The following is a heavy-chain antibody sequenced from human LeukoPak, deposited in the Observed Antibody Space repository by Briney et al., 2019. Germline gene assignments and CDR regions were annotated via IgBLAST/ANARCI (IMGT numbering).Heavy chain of an antibody. CDR3: AKDSPVIPFDD. CDR1: GFTFSIAA. D-gene: IGHD2-21*01. J-gene: IGHJ4*02. CDR2: IDGSGRNT. V-gene: IGHV3-23*01. Sequence: GGSLRLSCAASGFTFSIAAMNWVRQAPGKGPEWVSDIDGSGRNTYYPDSVKGRFTISRDNFKNILYLQINSLRAEDTAIYYCAKDSPVIPFDDWGQGTLVTVSS.